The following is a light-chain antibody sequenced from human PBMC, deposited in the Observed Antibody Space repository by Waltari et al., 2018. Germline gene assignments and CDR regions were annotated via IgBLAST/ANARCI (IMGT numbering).Light chain of an antibody. Sequence: QSALTQPASVSGSPGQSITVSCTGTSSDIGTYNYVSWYQQHPGKAPKLMIYDVSSRPSGVSNRFSGAKSGNTASLTISVLQAEDEADYYCDSKSSSSPHVFGTGTKVTVL. CDR3: DSKSSSSPHV. CDR1: SSDIGTYNY. V-gene: IGLV2-14*03. CDR2: DVS. J-gene: IGLJ1*01.